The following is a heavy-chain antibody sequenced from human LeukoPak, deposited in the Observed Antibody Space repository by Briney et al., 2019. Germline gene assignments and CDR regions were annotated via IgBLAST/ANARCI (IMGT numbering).Heavy chain of an antibody. J-gene: IGHJ4*02. V-gene: IGHV4-4*07. Sequence: SETLSLTCTVSGGSISSYYWSWIRQPAGKGLEWIGRIYTSESTNYNPSLKSRVTMSVDTSKNQFSLKLSSVTAADTAVYYCASGVTMVRGVIITPDYWGQGTLVTVSS. CDR3: ASGVTMVRGVIITPDY. D-gene: IGHD3-10*01. CDR2: IYTSEST. CDR1: GGSISSYY.